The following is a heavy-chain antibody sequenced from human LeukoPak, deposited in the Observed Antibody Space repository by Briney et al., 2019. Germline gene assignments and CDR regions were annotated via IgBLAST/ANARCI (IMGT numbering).Heavy chain of an antibody. CDR2: INHSGST. J-gene: IGHJ4*02. V-gene: IGHV4-34*01. Sequence: PSETLSLTCAVYGGSFSGYYWSWIRQPPGKGLEWIGEINHSGSTNYNPSLKSRVTISVDTSKNQFSLKLSSVTAADTAVYYCARGRTIFGVVTPTGYLDYWGQGTLVTVSS. D-gene: IGHD3-3*01. CDR1: GGSFSGYY. CDR3: ARGRTIFGVVTPTGYLDY.